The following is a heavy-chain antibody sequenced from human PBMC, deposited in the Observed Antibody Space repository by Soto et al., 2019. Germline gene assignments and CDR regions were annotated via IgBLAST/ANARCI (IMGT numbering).Heavy chain of an antibody. CDR2: IYYSGST. CDR3: ASAEYSSGWFLFDY. D-gene: IGHD6-19*01. J-gene: IGHJ4*02. CDR1: GGSISSGDYY. V-gene: IGHV4-31*03. Sequence: SETLSLTCTVSGGSISSGDYYWSWIRQHPGKGLEWIGYIYYSGSTNYNPSLKSRVTISVDTSKNQFSLKLSSVTAADTAVYYCASAEYSSGWFLFDYWGQGTLVTVSS.